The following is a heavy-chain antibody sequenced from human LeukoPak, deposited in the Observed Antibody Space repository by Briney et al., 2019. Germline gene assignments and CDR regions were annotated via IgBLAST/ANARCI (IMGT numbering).Heavy chain of an antibody. Sequence: SETLSLTCTVSGGSISSYYWSWIRQPPGKGLEWIGCIYYSGSTNYNPSLKSRVTISVDTSKNQFSLKLSSVTAADTAVYYCAREGIQLWPTHAFDIWGQGTMVTVSS. CDR1: GGSISSYY. D-gene: IGHD5-18*01. J-gene: IGHJ3*02. CDR3: AREGIQLWPTHAFDI. CDR2: IYYSGST. V-gene: IGHV4-59*01.